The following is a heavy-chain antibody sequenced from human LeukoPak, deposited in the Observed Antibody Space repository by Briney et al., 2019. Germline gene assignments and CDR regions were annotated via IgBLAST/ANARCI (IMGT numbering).Heavy chain of an antibody. V-gene: IGHV1-8*01. CDR3: ARGGYIYDY. D-gene: IGHD5-24*01. CDR2: MNPTSGNT. J-gene: IGHJ4*02. CDR1: GYNLSSYR. Sequence: AAVHVSCKASGYNLSSYRINWVRQATAQGLQWVGWMNPTSGNTGYAQRFQGRVSMTRNTSISTAYMELSSLRSEDTAVYYCARGGYIYDYWGQGTLVTVSS.